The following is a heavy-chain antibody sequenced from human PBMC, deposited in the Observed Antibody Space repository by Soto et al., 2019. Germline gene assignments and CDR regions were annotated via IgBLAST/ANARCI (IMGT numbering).Heavy chain of an antibody. CDR1: GGSISSYY. D-gene: IGHD4-17*01. Sequence: PSETLSLTCTVSGGSISSYYWSWIRQPPGKGLEWIGYIYYSGSTNYNPSLKSRVTISVDTSKNQFSLKLSSVTAADTAVYYCARDTPGRGTHYGDFRWYYFDYWGQGTLVTVSS. V-gene: IGHV4-59*01. J-gene: IGHJ4*02. CDR2: IYYSGST. CDR3: ARDTPGRGTHYGDFRWYYFDY.